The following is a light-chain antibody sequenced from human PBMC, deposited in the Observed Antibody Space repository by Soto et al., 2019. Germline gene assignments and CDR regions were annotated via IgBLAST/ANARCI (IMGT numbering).Light chain of an antibody. J-gene: IGKJ4*01. Sequence: DIQMTQSPSSLSASVGDRVTITCQASQDITNDLNWYQQKPGKAPKVLIYEASNLETGVPSRFSGSGSWTDFTFNISSLQTEDIATYFCQQYDNVPLTFGGGTKVEIK. CDR2: EAS. CDR3: QQYDNVPLT. V-gene: IGKV1-33*01. CDR1: QDITND.